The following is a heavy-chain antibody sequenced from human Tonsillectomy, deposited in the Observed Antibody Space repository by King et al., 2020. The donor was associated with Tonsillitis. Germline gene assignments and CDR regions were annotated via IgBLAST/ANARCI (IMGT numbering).Heavy chain of an antibody. CDR3: ARDFAYDNWLDP. V-gene: IGHV4-39*07. CDR1: GGSISSSSYY. Sequence: QLQESGPGLVKPSETLSLTCTVSGGSISSSSYYWGWIRQPPGKGLEWIGSGYYSGSTYYNPSLKSRVTISVDTSKNQFSLKLSSVTAADTAVYYCARDFAYDNWLDPWGQGTLVTVSS. CDR2: GYYSGST. D-gene: IGHD3-3*01. J-gene: IGHJ5*02.